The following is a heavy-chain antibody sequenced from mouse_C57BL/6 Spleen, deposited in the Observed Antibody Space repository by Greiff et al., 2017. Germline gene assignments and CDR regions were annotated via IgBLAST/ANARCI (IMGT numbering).Heavy chain of an antibody. CDR3: TSSYYSNLYAMDY. CDR1: GYTFTDYE. Sequence: VQLKESGAELVRPGASVPLSCKASGYTFTDYEMHWVKQTPVHGLEWIGAIDPETGGTAYNQKFKGKAILTADKSSSTAYMELRSLTSEDSAVYYCTSSYYSNLYAMDYWGQGTSVTVSS. J-gene: IGHJ4*01. CDR2: IDPETGGT. V-gene: IGHV1-15*01. D-gene: IGHD2-5*01.